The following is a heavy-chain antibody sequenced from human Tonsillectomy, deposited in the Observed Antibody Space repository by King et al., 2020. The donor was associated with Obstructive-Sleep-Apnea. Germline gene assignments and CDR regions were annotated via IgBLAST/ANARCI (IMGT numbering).Heavy chain of an antibody. CDR1: GFTFSDHS. D-gene: IGHD6-6*01. Sequence: VQLVQSGGGLVKPGGSLRLSCAASGFTFSDHSMNWVRQAPGKGLEWVSSITRTSSYILYADSLKGRFTISRDNAKNSLYLQMSSLRAEDTAVYYCARDLGGRSYSSSPNFDYWGRGTLVTVSS. CDR2: ITRTSSYI. CDR3: ARDLGGRSYSSSPNFDY. V-gene: IGHV3-21*01. J-gene: IGHJ4*02.